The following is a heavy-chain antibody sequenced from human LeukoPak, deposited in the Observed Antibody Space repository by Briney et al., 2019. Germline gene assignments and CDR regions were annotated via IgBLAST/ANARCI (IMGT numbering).Heavy chain of an antibody. V-gene: IGHV4-59*01. CDR2: IYYSGST. D-gene: IGHD3-10*01. CDR3: ARGVSGSYPDDFDY. CDR1: GGSFSGYY. Sequence: SETLSLTCAVYGGSFSGYYWSWIRQPPGKGLEWIGYIYYSGSTNYNPSLKSRVTISVDTSKNQFSLKLSSVTAADTAVYYCARGVSGSYPDDFDYWGQGTLVTVSS. J-gene: IGHJ4*02.